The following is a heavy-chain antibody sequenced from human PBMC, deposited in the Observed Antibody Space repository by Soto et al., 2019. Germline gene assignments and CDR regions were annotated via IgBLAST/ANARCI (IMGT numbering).Heavy chain of an antibody. CDR3: ARSNGYNFNWLDS. CDR1: GYTFASYD. J-gene: IGHJ5*01. D-gene: IGHD1-20*01. V-gene: IGHV1-8*01. Sequence: QVQLEQSGAEVKTPGASVKVSCKASGYTFASYDINWVRQAPGQGLEWMAWMNPNSGNTNYAQKFQGRLNMTRDTALSIAHMELSGLRNEDTAVYYCARSNGYNFNWLDSWGQGTLGIVSA. CDR2: MNPNSGNT.